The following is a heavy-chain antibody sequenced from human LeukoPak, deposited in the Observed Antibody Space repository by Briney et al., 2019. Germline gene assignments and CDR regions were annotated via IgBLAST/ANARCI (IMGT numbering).Heavy chain of an antibody. CDR2: IYYSGST. V-gene: IGHV4-59*08. CDR1: GGSISSYY. D-gene: IGHD1-26*01. CDR3: ARRSGSYQNWFDP. Sequence: SETLSLTCTVSGGSISSYYWSWIRQPPGKGLEWIGYIYYSGSTNYNPSLKSRVTISVDTSKNQFSLKLSSVTAADTAVYYCARRSGSYQNWFDPWGQGTLVTVSS. J-gene: IGHJ5*02.